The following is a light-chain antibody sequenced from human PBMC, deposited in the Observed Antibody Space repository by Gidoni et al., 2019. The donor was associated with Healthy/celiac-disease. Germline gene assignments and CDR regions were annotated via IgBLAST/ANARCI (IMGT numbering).Light chain of an antibody. CDR3: AAWDDSLNAL. CDR1: SSNIGSNN. J-gene: IGLJ2*01. Sequence: QSVLTQPPSASGTPGQRVTISCSGSSSNIGSNNVNWYQQLPGTAPKLPIYSNNQRPSGVPDRFSGSKSGTSASLAISGLQSEDEADYYCAAWDDSLNALFGGGTKLTVL. V-gene: IGLV1-44*01. CDR2: SNN.